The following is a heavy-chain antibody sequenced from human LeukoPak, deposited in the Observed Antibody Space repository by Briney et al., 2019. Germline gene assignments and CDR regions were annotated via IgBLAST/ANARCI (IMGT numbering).Heavy chain of an antibody. V-gene: IGHV3-48*04. CDR3: ARDGLGPSEVFEY. CDR2: ISDSSSTK. D-gene: IGHD2-2*01. J-gene: IGHJ4*02. CDR1: GFTFSSYS. Sequence: GGSLRPSCAASGFTFSSYSMNWVRQAPGKGLEWVSYISDSSSTKYYADSVKGRFTISRDNAKNSLYLQMNSLRAEDSAVYYCARDGLGPSEVFEYWGQGTLVTVSS.